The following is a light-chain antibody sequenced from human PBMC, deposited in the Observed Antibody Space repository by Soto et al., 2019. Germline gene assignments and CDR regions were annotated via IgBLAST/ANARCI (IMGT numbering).Light chain of an antibody. CDR1: QSVRNN. CDR2: GAS. CDR3: QQYNDWPPRYT. Sequence: EIVMTQSPATLSVSPGERATLSCRASQSVRNNLAWFQLKPGQAPRLLIYGASTRATGIPARFSGSGSGTEFTLTISSLQSEDFAVYYCQQYNDWPPRYTFGQGTQLEI. J-gene: IGKJ2*01. V-gene: IGKV3-15*01.